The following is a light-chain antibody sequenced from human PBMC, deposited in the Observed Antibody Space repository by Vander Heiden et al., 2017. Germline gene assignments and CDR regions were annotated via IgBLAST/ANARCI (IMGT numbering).Light chain of an antibody. CDR2: WAS. J-gene: IGKJ1*01. V-gene: IGKV4-1*01. CDR1: QSVLYNANNKNY. CDR3: QQEDNIPST. Sequence: DIVMTQSPDSLAVSLGERATINCKSSQSVLYNANNKNYLAWYIYWASTRESGVPDRFSGSESGTDFTLTISSLQAEDVAVYYCQQEDNIPSTFGQGTKVEIK.